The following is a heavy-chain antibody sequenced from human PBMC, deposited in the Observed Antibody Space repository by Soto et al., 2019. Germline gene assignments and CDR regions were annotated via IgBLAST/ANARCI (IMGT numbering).Heavy chain of an antibody. D-gene: IGHD2-15*01. V-gene: IGHV3-30-3*01. J-gene: IGHJ4*02. CDR3: ARSLSRSGSGVGNDY. CDR2: ISYDGSNK. CDR1: GFTFSSYA. Sequence: VQLLESGGGLVQPGGSLRLSCATSGFTFSSYAMHWVRQAPGKGLEWVAVISYDGSNKYYADSVKGRFTISRDNSKNTLYLQMNSLRAEDTAVYYCARSLSRSGSGVGNDYWGQGTLVTVSS.